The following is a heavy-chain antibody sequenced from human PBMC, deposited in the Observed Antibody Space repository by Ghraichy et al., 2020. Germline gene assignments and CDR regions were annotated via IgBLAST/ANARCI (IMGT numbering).Heavy chain of an antibody. CDR1: GGSVSSGSYY. Sequence: SETLSLTCTVSGGSVSSGSYYWNWIRQPPGKGLEWIGNIYYSGSTNFNPSLTSRVTISVDTSKNQFSLQLSSVTAADTAVYYCARERYCSDGICQLGYYGMDVWGQGTTVSVSS. CDR3: ARERYCSDGICQLGYYGMDV. D-gene: IGHD2-15*01. J-gene: IGHJ6*02. CDR2: IYYSGST. V-gene: IGHV4-61*01.